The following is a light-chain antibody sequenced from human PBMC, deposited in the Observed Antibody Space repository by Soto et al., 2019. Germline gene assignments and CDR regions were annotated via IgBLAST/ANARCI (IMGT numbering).Light chain of an antibody. V-gene: IGLV2-8*01. J-gene: IGLJ2*01. Sequence: QSALTQPPSASGSPGQSVTISCSGPSSDVGGYNYVSWYQQHPGKAPKLMIYEVTSRPSGVPDRFSGSSSGNTASLIVSGRQAEDYADYYCSSFAGSNTVAFGGGTKLTVL. CDR1: SSDVGGYNY. CDR3: SSFAGSNTVA. CDR2: EVT.